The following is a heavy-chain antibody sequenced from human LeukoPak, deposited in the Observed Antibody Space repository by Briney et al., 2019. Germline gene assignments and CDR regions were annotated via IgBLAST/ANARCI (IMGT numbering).Heavy chain of an antibody. V-gene: IGHV4-59*01. D-gene: IGHD3-22*01. Sequence: SETLSLTCTVSGGSISSYYWSWIRQPPGKGLEWIGYIYYSGSTNYNPSLKSRVTISVDTSKNQFSLKLSSVTAADTAVYYCARDRSYDSSGAFDIWGQGTMVTVSS. J-gene: IGHJ3*02. CDR2: IYYSGST. CDR3: ARDRSYDSSGAFDI. CDR1: GGSISSYY.